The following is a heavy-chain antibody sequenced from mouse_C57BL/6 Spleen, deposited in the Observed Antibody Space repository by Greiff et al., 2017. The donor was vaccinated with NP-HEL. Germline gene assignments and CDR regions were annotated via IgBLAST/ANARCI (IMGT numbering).Heavy chain of an antibody. D-gene: IGHD2-4*01. CDR1: GYTFTSYT. J-gene: IGHJ2*01. V-gene: IGHV1-4*01. Sequence: VQLQQSGAELARPGASVKMSCKASGYTFTSYTMHWVKQRPGQGLEWIGYINPSSGYTKYNQKFKDKATLTADKSYSTAYMQLSSLTSEDSSVYYCARQSDDYVDFDDWGQGTTLTVSS. CDR3: ARQSDDYVDFDD. CDR2: INPSSGYT.